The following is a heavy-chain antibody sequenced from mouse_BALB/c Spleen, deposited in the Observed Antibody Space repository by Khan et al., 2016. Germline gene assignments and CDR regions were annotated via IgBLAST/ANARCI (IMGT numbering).Heavy chain of an antibody. CDR1: GCTFTNYW. Sequence: QVQLQQPGAALVRPGASVKLSCKASGCTFTNYWINWVKQRPGQGLEWIGNIYPSDTHANYNQKFKDKATLTVDRSSSTAYMHLISPTSEDSAVYYCSRAITTIGSYYYAMDYWGQGTSVTVSS. D-gene: IGHD1-2*01. V-gene: IGHV1-69*02. CDR3: SRAITTIGSYYYAMDY. CDR2: IYPSDTHA. J-gene: IGHJ4*01.